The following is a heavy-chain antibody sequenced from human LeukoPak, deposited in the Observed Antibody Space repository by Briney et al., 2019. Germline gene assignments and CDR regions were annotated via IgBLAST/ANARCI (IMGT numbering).Heavy chain of an antibody. V-gene: IGHV3-74*01. J-gene: IGHJ4*02. CDR2: INSDGSRT. Sequence: GGSLRLSCAASGFTFSSYGMHWGRQAPGKGLVWGSRINSDGSRTSYADSVKGRFTISRDNAKNTLYLQMNSLRAEDTAVYYCARDTYYYDSSGLYYWGQGTLVTVSS. CDR1: GFTFSSYG. CDR3: ARDTYYYDSSGLYY. D-gene: IGHD3-22*01.